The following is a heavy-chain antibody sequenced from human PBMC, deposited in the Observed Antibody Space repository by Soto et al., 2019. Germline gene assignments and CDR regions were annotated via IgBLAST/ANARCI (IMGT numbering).Heavy chain of an antibody. CDR1: GFTFSSYG. Sequence: PGGSLRLSCAASGFTFSSYGMHWVRQAPGKGLEWVAVIWYDGGNKYYADTVLGRFAISRDNSKNTLSLQMNSLRADDTAVYYCARGLVGFFHIDYWGQGTLVTVSS. CDR3: ARGLVGFFHIDY. J-gene: IGHJ4*02. D-gene: IGHD2-8*02. CDR2: IWYDGGNK. V-gene: IGHV3-33*01.